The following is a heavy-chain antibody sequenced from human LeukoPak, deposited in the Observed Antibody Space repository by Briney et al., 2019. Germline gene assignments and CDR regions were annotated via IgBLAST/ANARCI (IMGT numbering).Heavy chain of an antibody. V-gene: IGHV4-59*08. Sequence: SETLSLTCTVSGGSISSYDWIWIRQPPGKGLEWIGYNSHSGSPNYSPSLRSRVTISVDTSKNQFSLKLSSVTAADTAVYYCARHLEWLSFTPYWYFDLWGRGTLVIVSS. CDR2: NSHSGSP. J-gene: IGHJ2*01. D-gene: IGHD3-3*01. CDR1: GGSISSYD. CDR3: ARHLEWLSFTPYWYFDL.